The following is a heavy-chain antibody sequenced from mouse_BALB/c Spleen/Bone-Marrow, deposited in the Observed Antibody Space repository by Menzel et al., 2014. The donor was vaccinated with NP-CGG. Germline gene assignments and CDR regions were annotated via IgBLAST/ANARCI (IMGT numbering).Heavy chain of an antibody. V-gene: IGHV5-12*01. D-gene: IGHD2-4*01. Sequence: EVQVVESGGGLVQPGGSLKLSCAPSGFTFSDYYMYWVRQTPEKRLEWVAYISNGGGSTYYPDTVEGRFTISRDNAKNTLYLQMSRLKSEDTAMYYCARHNYDETWFAYWGQGTLVTVSA. CDR3: ARHNYDETWFAY. CDR2: ISNGGGST. CDR1: GFTFSDYY. J-gene: IGHJ3*01.